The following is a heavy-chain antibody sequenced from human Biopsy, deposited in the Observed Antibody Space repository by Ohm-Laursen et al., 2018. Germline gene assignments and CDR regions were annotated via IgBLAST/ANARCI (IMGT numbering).Heavy chain of an antibody. V-gene: IGHV1-2*02. CDR2: IDPKTGGT. CDR1: GYTFTGDY. D-gene: IGHD3-3*01. J-gene: IGHJ4*02. Sequence: SSVKVSCNASGYTFTGDYIHWVRQAPGQGLEWMGWIDPKTGGTEYAQKFRGRVTMTRDTSISTMYMDLSSLRSDDTAVYYCAKDLLEWSVPSWGQGTLVTVSS. CDR3: AKDLLEWSVPS.